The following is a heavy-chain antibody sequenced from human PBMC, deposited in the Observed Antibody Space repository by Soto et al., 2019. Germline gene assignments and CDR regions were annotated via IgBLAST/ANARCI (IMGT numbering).Heavy chain of an antibody. V-gene: IGHV4-59*12. J-gene: IGHJ4*02. CDR1: GGSISSYY. D-gene: IGHD3-22*01. Sequence: SETLSLTCTVSGGSISSYYWSWIRQPPGKGLEWIGEIYHSGSTNYNPSLKSRVTISVDKSKNQFSLKLSSVTAADTAVYYCARGGGRYYYDSSADPFDYWGQGTLVTVSS. CDR2: IYHSGST. CDR3: ARGGGRYYYDSSADPFDY.